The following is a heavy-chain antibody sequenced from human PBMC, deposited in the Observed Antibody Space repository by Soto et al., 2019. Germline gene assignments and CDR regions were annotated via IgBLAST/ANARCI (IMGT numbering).Heavy chain of an antibody. V-gene: IGHV3-21*01. J-gene: IGHJ4*02. CDR1: GFTFSSYS. D-gene: IGHD3-9*01. CDR2: ISSSSSYI. Sequence: GGSLRLSCAASGFTFSSYSMNWVRQAPGKGLEWVSSISSSSSYIYYADSVKGRFTISRDNAKNSLYLQMNSLRAEDTAVYYCARAQTPYYDILTGYYDGAYFDYWGQGTLVTVSS. CDR3: ARAQTPYYDILTGYYDGAYFDY.